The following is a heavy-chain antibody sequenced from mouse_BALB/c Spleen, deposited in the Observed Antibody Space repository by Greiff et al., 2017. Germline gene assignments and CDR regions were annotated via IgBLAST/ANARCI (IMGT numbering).Heavy chain of an antibody. CDR1: GYTFTSYY. D-gene: IGHD1-1*01. CDR2: IYPGDGST. Sequence: QVQLQQSGPELVKPGASVKMSCKASGYTFTSYYIHWVKQRPGQGLEWIGWIYPGDGSTKYNEKFKGKTTLTADKSSSTAYMLLSSLTSEDSAIYFCARGDYYGDYYAMDYWGQGTSVTVSS. CDR3: ARGDYYGDYYAMDY. V-gene: IGHV1S56*01. J-gene: IGHJ4*01.